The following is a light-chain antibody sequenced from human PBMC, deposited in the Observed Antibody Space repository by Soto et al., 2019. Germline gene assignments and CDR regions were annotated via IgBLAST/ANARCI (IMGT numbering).Light chain of an antibody. V-gene: IGKV3-15*01. CDR2: GAS. CDR3: QQYNDWPRT. CDR1: QSVGTY. J-gene: IGKJ1*01. Sequence: EIVMTQSPATLSVSPGERATLSCRASQSVGTYLAWYQQKPGQAPRLLIYGASTRAAGISPRFSGGGSGKEFTITISSLQSEDFAVYYCQQYNDWPRTFGQGTKVGIK.